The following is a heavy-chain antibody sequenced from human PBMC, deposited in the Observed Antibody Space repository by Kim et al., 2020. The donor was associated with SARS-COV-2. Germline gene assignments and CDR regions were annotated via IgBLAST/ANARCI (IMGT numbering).Heavy chain of an antibody. CDR1: GFTFSSYG. CDR3: AKDLGGGLFDY. CDR2: ISYDGSNK. V-gene: IGHV3-30*18. Sequence: GGSLRLSCAASGFTFSSYGMHWVRQTPGKGLEWVAVISYDGSNKYYADSVKGRFTISRDNSKNTLYLQMNSLRVEDTAVYYCAKDLGGGLFDYWGQGTLVTVSS. D-gene: IGHD2-15*01. J-gene: IGHJ4*02.